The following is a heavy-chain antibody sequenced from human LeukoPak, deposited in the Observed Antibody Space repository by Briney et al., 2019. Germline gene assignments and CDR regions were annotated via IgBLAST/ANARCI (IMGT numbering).Heavy chain of an antibody. D-gene: IGHD5-12*01. CDR3: AKGHFFYRGYSDYCDY. CDR2: ISYDGSNK. CDR1: GFTFSNYG. J-gene: IGHJ4*02. Sequence: PGGSLRLSCAAYGFTFSNYGKHWVRQAPGKGLEWVAVISYDGSNKYYADSVKGRFTISRDNSKNTLSLQMNSLRPEDTAVYYCAKGHFFYRGYSDYCDYWGQGTLVTVSS. V-gene: IGHV3-30*18.